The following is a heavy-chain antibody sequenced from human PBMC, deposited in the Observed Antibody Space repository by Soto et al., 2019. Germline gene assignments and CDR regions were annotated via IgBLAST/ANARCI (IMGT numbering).Heavy chain of an antibody. J-gene: IGHJ5*02. CDR3: TTRPSSVGWFDP. CDR1: AGSIRSYS. V-gene: IGHV4-59*01. Sequence: SETLALPCSISAGSIRSYSWTWSRQPPGKGLEWIGNIYYTGSTNYSPSLKSRVTISIDTSKNQFSLQLTSVTAADTAMYYCTTRPSSVGWFDPWGQGNLVTGCS. CDR2: IYYTGST. D-gene: IGHD6-6*01.